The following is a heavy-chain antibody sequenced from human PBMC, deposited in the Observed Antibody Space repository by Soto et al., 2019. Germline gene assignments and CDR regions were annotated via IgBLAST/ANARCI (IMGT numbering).Heavy chain of an antibody. CDR2: IYYSGST. V-gene: IGHV4-59*08. Sequence: TSETLSLTCTVSGGSISSYYWSWIRQPPGKGLEWIGYIYYSGSTSYNPSLRRRVIMSVDTSKKQFSLQLKSVTAADTAIYYCARTVLGPDILADQFVDYYYYMDVWGQGTTVTVSS. J-gene: IGHJ6*03. CDR3: ARTVLGPDILADQFVDYYYYMDV. CDR1: GGSISSYY. D-gene: IGHD3-9*01.